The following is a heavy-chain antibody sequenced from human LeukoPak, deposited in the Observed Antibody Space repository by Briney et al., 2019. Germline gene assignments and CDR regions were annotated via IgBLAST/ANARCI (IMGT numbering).Heavy chain of an antibody. J-gene: IGHJ6*04. CDR1: GFTFTNYA. CDR3: AGRGVEYCSSTSCQDV. Sequence: PGGSLRLSCAASGFTFTNYAMSWVRQAPGKGLEWVSYISYSSSIIYYADSVKGRFTISRDNAKNSLYLQMNSLRAEDTAVYYCAGRGVEYCSSTSCQDVWGKGTTVTVSS. D-gene: IGHD2-2*01. V-gene: IGHV3-48*01. CDR2: ISYSSSII.